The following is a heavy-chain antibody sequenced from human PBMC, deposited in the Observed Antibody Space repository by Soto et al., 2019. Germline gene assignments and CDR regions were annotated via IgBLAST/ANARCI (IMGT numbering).Heavy chain of an antibody. CDR1: GFSLTTSGGA. CDR3: AHMHYSSGFFDY. D-gene: IGHD3-22*01. Sequence: SGPTLVNRTETLTLTCTFSGFSLTTSGGAVGWIRQPPGKALEWLALIYWDDDKRYSPSLKSRHTITKDTSNNQVVLTMTTMEPVDTATYYCAHMHYSSGFFDYWARGDLVTVS. J-gene: IGHJ4*02. CDR2: IYWDDDK. V-gene: IGHV2-5*02.